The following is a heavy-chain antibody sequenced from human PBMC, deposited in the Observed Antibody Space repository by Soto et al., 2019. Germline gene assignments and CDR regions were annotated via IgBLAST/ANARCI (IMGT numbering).Heavy chain of an antibody. CDR3: AMFRGDGYYNF. Sequence: QVQLVESGGGLVKPGGSLRLSCAASGFTLSDYYMTWIRQAPGKGLEWVSDISISGTTIHYADSVRGRFTISRDNAKHSLCLQMNTLRAEDTAVYYCAMFRGDGYYNFWGQGTLVTVSS. J-gene: IGHJ4*02. CDR2: ISISGTTI. CDR1: GFTLSDYY. D-gene: IGHD3-9*01. V-gene: IGHV3-11*01.